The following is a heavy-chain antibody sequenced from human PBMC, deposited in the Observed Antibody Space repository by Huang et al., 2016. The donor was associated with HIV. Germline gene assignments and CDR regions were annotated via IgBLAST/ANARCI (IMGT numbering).Heavy chain of an antibody. CDR3: ARAKDTWDAYDI. J-gene: IGHJ3*02. V-gene: IGHV3-30-3*01. Sequence: QVQLVESGGGVVQPGRSLRLSCAASGFPFNNHAMHWVRQAPGKVVDGVAVISNDGSNNYYADSVKGRFTISRDSSKSTLFLHMTSLRTEDTAVYYCARAKDTWDAYDIWGQGTMVIVSS. D-gene: IGHD5-18*01. CDR1: GFPFNNHA. CDR2: ISNDGSNN.